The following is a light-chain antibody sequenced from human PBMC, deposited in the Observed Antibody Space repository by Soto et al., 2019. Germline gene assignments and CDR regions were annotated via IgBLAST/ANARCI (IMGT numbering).Light chain of an antibody. CDR3: QQYGSSPPIT. J-gene: IGKJ5*01. CDR1: QSVSSSY. V-gene: IGKV3-20*01. CDR2: GAS. Sequence: EIVLTQSPGTPSLSPGERATLSCRASQSVSSSYLAWYQQKPGQAPRLLIYGASSRATGIPDRFSGSGSGTDFTLTISRLETEDFAVYYCQQYGSSPPITFGQGTRLEIK.